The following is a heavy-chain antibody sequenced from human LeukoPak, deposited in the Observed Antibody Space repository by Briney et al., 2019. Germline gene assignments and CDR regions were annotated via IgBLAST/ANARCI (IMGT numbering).Heavy chain of an antibody. J-gene: IGHJ6*03. CDR1: GYTLTELS. D-gene: IGHD1-26*01. CDR2: FDPEDGET. CDR3: ATWGGGYYNSYYYYYMDV. Sequence: ASVKVSCKVSGYTLTELSMHWVRQAPGKGLEWMGGFDPEDGETIYAQKFQGRVTMTEDTSTDTAYMELSSLRSEDTAVYYCATWGGGYYNSYYYYYMDVWGKGTTVTISS. V-gene: IGHV1-24*01.